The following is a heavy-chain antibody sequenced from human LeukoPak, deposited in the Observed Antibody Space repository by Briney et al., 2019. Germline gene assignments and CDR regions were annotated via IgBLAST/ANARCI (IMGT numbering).Heavy chain of an antibody. V-gene: IGHV3-7*01. J-gene: IGHJ4*02. Sequence: GGSLRLSCAASGFTFSSYWVSWVRQAPGKGLEWVANIKQDGSEKYYVDSVKGRFTISRDNAKNSLYLQINSLRAEDTAVYYCARKAVADYWGQGTLVTVSS. CDR3: ARKAVADY. D-gene: IGHD6-13*01. CDR1: GFTFSSYW. CDR2: IKQDGSEK.